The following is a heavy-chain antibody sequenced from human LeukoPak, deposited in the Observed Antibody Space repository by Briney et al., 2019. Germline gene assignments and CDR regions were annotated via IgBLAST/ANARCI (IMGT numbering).Heavy chain of an antibody. J-gene: IGHJ4*02. V-gene: IGHV3-23*01. CDR3: AKADSSGYHYFDQ. D-gene: IGHD3-22*01. CDR2: ISGSGGDT. Sequence: GGSLRLSCAASGFTVSSNYMIWVRQAPGKGLEWVSFISGSGGDTNYVDSVKGRFTISRDNSKNTLYLQMNSLRAEDTAVYYCAKADSSGYHYFDQWGQGTLVTVSS. CDR1: GFTVSSNY.